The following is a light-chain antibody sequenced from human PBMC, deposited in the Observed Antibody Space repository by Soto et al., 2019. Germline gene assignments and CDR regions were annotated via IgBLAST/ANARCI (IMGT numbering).Light chain of an antibody. Sequence: QSALTQPASVSGSPGQSITISCTGTSSDVGGTNFVSWCQQHPGKAPKLIIYDVSNRPSGISNRFSGSKSGNTASLTISGLQAEDDADYYCSSYTTGSTVIFGGGTKVTVL. V-gene: IGLV2-14*03. J-gene: IGLJ2*01. CDR2: DVS. CDR1: SSDVGGTNF. CDR3: SSYTTGSTVI.